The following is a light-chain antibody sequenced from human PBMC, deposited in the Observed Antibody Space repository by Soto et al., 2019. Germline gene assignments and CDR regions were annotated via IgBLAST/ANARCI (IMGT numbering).Light chain of an antibody. V-gene: IGKV1-27*01. J-gene: IGKJ3*01. CDR3: QKYDTAPFT. Sequence: DVQMTQSPSSLSAPVEDTVTITCRASQGFAFYLAWFQQRPWKAPNLLISAASNLQSGVPSRFSGSGSGTDFTLTISRLQPEDFATYYCQKYDTAPFTFGPGTRVEVK. CDR1: QGFAFY. CDR2: AAS.